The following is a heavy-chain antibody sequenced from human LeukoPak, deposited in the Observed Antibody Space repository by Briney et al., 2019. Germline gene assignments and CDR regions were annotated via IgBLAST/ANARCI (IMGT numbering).Heavy chain of an antibody. D-gene: IGHD3-10*01. V-gene: IGHV5-51*01. CDR3: ARRLRYYYGSGSQTDTFDI. CDR2: IYPGDSDT. J-gene: IGHJ3*02. CDR1: GYSFTSYS. Sequence: GESLKISCKGSGYSFTSYSIGWVRQMPGKGLEWMGIIYPGDSDTRYSPSFQGQVTISADKSISTAYLQWSSLKASDTAMYYCARRLRYYYGSGSQTDTFDIWGQGTMVTVSS.